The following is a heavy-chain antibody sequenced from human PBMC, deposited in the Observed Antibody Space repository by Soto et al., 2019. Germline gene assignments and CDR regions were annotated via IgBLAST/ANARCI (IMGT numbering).Heavy chain of an antibody. Sequence: QVQLQESGPGLVKPSQTLSLTCTVSGGSISSGGYYWSWIRQHPGKVLEWIGYIYYSGSTYYNPSLKSRVTISVDTSKNQSSLKLSSVTAADTAVYYCARDKGRYYGSGSYPQLDYWGQGTLVTVSS. D-gene: IGHD3-10*01. CDR3: ARDKGRYYGSGSYPQLDY. CDR1: GGSISSGGYY. V-gene: IGHV4-31*03. J-gene: IGHJ4*02. CDR2: IYYSGST.